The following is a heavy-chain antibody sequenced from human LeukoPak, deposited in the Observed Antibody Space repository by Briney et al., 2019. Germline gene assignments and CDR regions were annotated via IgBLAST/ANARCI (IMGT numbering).Heavy chain of an antibody. CDR1: GGSFSGYY. CDR3: ASLIAAAGTGGDY. D-gene: IGHD6-13*01. J-gene: IGHJ4*02. CDR2: INHSGST. V-gene: IGHV4-34*01. Sequence: SETLSLTCAVYGGSFSGYYWSWIRQPPGKGLEGIGEINHSGSTNYNPSLKSRVTISVDTSKNQFSLKLSSVTAADTAVYYCASLIAAAGTGGDYWGQGTLVTVSS.